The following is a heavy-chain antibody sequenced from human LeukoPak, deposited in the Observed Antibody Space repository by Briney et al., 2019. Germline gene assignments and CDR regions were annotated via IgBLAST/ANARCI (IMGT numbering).Heavy chain of an antibody. V-gene: IGHV3-30*02. CDR3: AKVSRYFDWPLLPSDY. Sequence: PGGSLRLSCAASGFTFSSYGMHWVRQAPGKGLEWVAFIRYDGSNKYYADSVKGRFTISRDNSKNTLYLQMNSLRAEDTAVYYCAKVSRYFDWPLLPSDYWGQGTLVTVSS. D-gene: IGHD3-9*01. CDR1: GFTFSSYG. CDR2: IRYDGSNK. J-gene: IGHJ4*02.